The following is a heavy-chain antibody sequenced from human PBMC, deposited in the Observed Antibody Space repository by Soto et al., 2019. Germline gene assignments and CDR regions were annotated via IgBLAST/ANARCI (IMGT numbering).Heavy chain of an antibody. CDR3: ARDYRASYPAYYYYGMDV. D-gene: IGHD3-16*02. J-gene: IGHJ6*02. CDR1: GGSISSGGYY. Sequence: QVQLQESGPGLVKPAQTMSLTCTVSGGSISSGGYYWSWIRQHPGKGLEWIGYIYYSTYYNPSLKSRVTISVDPSKNQFSLKLSSVTAADTAVYYCARDYRASYPAYYYYGMDVGGQGTTVTVSS. CDR2: IYYST. V-gene: IGHV4-31*03.